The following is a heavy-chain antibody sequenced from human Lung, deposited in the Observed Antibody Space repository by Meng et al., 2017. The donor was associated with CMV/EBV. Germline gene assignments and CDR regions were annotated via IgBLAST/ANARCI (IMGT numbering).Heavy chain of an antibody. V-gene: IGHV4-30-4*08. J-gene: IGHJ4*02. D-gene: IGHD4-17*01. CDR3: ARGGAGIGDAGDHFDY. CDR1: GGSISGGDYS. CDR2: IYYTGNT. Sequence: QVRESVPGLVKPSQTLSLTCTVSGGSISGGDYSWTWIRQPPGKGLEWIGYIYYTGNTYYNPSLKSRVTISVDTSKNQFSLRLSSVTAADTAVYYWARGGAGIGDAGDHFDYWGQGTLVTVSS.